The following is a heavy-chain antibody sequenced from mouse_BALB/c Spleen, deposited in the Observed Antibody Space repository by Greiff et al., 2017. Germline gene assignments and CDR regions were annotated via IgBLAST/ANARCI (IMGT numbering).Heavy chain of an antibody. D-gene: IGHD2-4*01. CDR3: ASYYDYDKHFAY. V-gene: IGHV3-2*02. CDR2: ISYSGST. CDR1: GYSITSDYA. Sequence: EVKLMESGPGLVKPSQSLSLTCTVTGYSITSDYAWNWIRQFPGNKLEWMGYISYSGSTSYNPSLKSRISITRDTSKNQFFLQLNSVTTEDTATYYCASYYDYDKHFAYWGQGTLVTVSA. J-gene: IGHJ3*01.